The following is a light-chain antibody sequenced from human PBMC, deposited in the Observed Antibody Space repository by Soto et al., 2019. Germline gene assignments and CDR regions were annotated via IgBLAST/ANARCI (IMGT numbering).Light chain of an antibody. CDR3: QQSYNSPHT. CDR1: QSVSGL. CDR2: EAS. V-gene: IGKV1-39*01. Sequence: DIRMITSRSTLSASVGASVPITFRASQSVSGLLAWYQQKPGKAPELLIYEASRLESGVPSRFSGSGSGTDFTPTINSLQPEDFATYSCQQSYNSPHTFGQGTKVDIK. J-gene: IGKJ1*01.